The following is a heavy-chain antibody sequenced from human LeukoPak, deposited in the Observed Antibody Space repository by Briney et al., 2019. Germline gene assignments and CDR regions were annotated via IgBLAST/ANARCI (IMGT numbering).Heavy chain of an antibody. CDR1: GGSISSGSYY. D-gene: IGHD6-19*01. V-gene: IGHV4-61*02. CDR3: ARGYSSGWYQDAFDI. J-gene: IGHJ3*02. CDR2: IYTSGST. Sequence: PSETLSLTCTVSGGSISSGSYYWSWIRQPAGKGLEWIGRIYTSGSTYYNPSLKSRVTISVDTSKNQFSLKLSSVTAADTAVYYCARGYSSGWYQDAFDIWGQGTMVTVPS.